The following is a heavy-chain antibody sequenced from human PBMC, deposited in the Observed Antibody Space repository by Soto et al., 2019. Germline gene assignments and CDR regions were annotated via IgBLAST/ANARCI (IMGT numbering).Heavy chain of an antibody. V-gene: IGHV4-30-4*01. CDR1: GGSMSSGDYY. D-gene: IGHD6-6*01. CDR2: LSHSGNT. J-gene: IGHJ5*02. Sequence: QVQLQESGPGLVNPSQTLSLTCTVSGGSMSSGDYYCSWIRQPPGKGLEWIGYLSHSGNTYYNPSLRSRISLSVYTSKNQFSLQVTSVTAADTAVYYCVIEVEYYSSSSNLFDTWCQGTLVAVSS. CDR3: VIEVEYYSSSSNLFDT.